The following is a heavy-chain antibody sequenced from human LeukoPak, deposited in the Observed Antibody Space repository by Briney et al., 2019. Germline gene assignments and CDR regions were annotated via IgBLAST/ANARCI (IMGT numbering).Heavy chain of an antibody. CDR1: GYTFTSYY. CDR3: ARENTYGYSYGMDV. D-gene: IGHD3-22*01. V-gene: IGHV1-46*01. Sequence: ASVKVSCKASGYTFTSYYMHWVRQAPGQGLEWMGMINSSGGNTSYVQNFQGRVTMTRDTSARLVYMELRSLRSEDTAVYYCARENTYGYSYGMDVWGQGTTVTVSS. J-gene: IGHJ6*02. CDR2: INSSGGNT.